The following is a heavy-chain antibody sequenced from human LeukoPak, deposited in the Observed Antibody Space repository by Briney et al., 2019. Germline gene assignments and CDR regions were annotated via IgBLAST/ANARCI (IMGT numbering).Heavy chain of an antibody. CDR2: IYSGGST. D-gene: IGHD3-16*01. CDR1: GFTVSSTY. Sequence: GGSLRLSCAASGFTVSSTYMSWVRQAPGKGLEWVSLIYSGGSTYYADSVKGRFTISSHTTKNTLYLQMNSLRAEATAVYSGARDPAAGGYWGQGTLVTVSS. V-gene: IGHV3-53*04. CDR3: ARDPAAGGY. J-gene: IGHJ4*02.